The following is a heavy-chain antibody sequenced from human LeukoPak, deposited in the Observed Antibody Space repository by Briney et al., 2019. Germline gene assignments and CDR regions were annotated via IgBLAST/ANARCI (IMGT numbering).Heavy chain of an antibody. V-gene: IGHV4-34*01. J-gene: IGHJ4*03. CDR2: INHRGDT. CDR3: ARGPTISETGYFDY. D-gene: IGHD1-1*01. CDR1: GGSFSAYY. Sequence: SETLSLTCAVYGGSFSAYYWSWVRQSPGKGLEWIAEINHRGDTNYNPSVKSRVTISVDTSRNQFSLKVTSLTAADTAIYYCARGPTISETGYFDYWGQGTLVTVSS.